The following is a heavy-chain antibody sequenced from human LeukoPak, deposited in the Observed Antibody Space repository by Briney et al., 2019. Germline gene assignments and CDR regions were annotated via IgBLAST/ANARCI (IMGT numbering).Heavy chain of an antibody. CDR3: AEDTTYYDILTGYWGTPDY. CDR1: GFTFSSYS. D-gene: IGHD3-9*01. J-gene: IGHJ4*02. Sequence: PGGSLRLSCAASGFTFSSYSMNWVRQAPGKGLEWVSSISSSSSYIYYADSVKGRFTISRDNSKNTFHLQMNSLRAEDTAVYYCAEDTTYYDILTGYWGTPDYWGQGTLVTVSS. CDR2: ISSSSSYI. V-gene: IGHV3-21*04.